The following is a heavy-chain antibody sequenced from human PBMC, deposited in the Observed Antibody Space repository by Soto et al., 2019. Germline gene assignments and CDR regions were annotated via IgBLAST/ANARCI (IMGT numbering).Heavy chain of an antibody. J-gene: IGHJ5*02. CDR1: GFSLTNNGEA. CDR3: ARYVATSPAGWFEP. V-gene: IGHV2-5*02. D-gene: IGHD3-10*02. CDR2: IYWDDDN. Sequence: QITLKESGPTLVKPTQTLTLTCTFSGFSLTNNGEAVGWFRQSPGKALEWLVLIYWDDDNRYNPTLRTRLSTTKDTSKTQVVLTPTNMDPVDTATYYCARYVATSPAGWFEPWGQGIPVTVSS.